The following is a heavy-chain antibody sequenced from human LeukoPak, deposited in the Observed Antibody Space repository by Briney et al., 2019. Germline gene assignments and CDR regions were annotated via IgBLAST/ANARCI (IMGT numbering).Heavy chain of an antibody. J-gene: IGHJ3*02. CDR2: IIPIFGTA. Sequence: SVKVSCKASGGTFSSYAISWVRQAPGQGLEWMGGIIPIFGTANYAQKFQGRVTITTDESTSTAYMELSSLRSEDTAVYYCATLGYCSSTSCRGAFDIWGQGTMVTVSS. CDR3: ATLGYCSSTSCRGAFDI. CDR1: GGTFSSYA. V-gene: IGHV1-69*05. D-gene: IGHD2-2*01.